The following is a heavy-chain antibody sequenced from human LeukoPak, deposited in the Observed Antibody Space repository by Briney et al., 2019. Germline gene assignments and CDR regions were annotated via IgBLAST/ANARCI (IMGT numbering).Heavy chain of an antibody. CDR3: ARDRGPRTGFMVREAYDY. Sequence: GGSLRLSCAASGFTFSDYWKHWVRQAPGKGLVWVSRINTDGSITNYADSVKGRFSISRDNAKNTLYLQMSSLRAEDTAVYYCARDRGPRTGFMVREAYDYWGQGTLVTVSS. V-gene: IGHV3-74*01. CDR1: GFTFSDYW. J-gene: IGHJ4*02. CDR2: INTDGSIT. D-gene: IGHD3-10*01.